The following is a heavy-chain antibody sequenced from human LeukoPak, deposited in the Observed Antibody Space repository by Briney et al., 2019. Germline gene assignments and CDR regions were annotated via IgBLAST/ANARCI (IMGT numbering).Heavy chain of an antibody. Sequence: PGGSLRLSCAASGFTISDNYMSWVRQAPGKGLEWVSLIESGSNTYYTDSVKGRFTISRDKSRNTLFLQMTNLRVADTGVYYCARERYHSANYYGTDVWGQGTTVTVFS. D-gene: IGHD2-2*01. CDR3: ARERYHSANYYGTDV. CDR1: GFTISDNY. V-gene: IGHV3-66*01. J-gene: IGHJ6*02. CDR2: IESGSNT.